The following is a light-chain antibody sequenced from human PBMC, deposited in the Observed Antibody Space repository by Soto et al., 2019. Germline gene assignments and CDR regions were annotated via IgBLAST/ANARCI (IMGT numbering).Light chain of an antibody. CDR3: SSYTRSSISV. CDR2: DVI. V-gene: IGLV2-14*01. CDR1: NSDVGGYDY. Sequence: SVLTQPASVSGSPGQSITISCTGTNSDVGGYDYVSWYQQRPGKAPTLLIYDVINRPSGVSFRFSGSKSGNTASLTISGLQAEDEAEYYCSSYTRSSISVFGTGTKVTVL. J-gene: IGLJ1*01.